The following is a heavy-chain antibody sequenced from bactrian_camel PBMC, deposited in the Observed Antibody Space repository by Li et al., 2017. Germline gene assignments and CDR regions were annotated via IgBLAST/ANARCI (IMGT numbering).Heavy chain of an antibody. D-gene: IGHD4*01. CDR2: LNIGGGSI. V-gene: IGHV3S40*01. Sequence: VQLVESGGGLVQPGGSLRLSCGASGFTFTSYVVMSWVRQAPGKGLEWVSSLNIGGGSIHYKESVKGRFTISWDDAKDTLYLQMNSLRTEDTAVYYCAREKDNSDALDYWGKGTQVTV. CDR1: GFTFTSYV. J-gene: IGHJ7*01.